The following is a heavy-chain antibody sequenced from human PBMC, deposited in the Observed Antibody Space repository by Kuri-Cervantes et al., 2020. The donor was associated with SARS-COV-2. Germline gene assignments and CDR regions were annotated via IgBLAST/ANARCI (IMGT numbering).Heavy chain of an antibody. Sequence: SETLSLTCTVSGGSISSYYWSWIRQPAGKGLEWIGRIYTSGSTNYNPSLKSRVTMSIATSKNQFSLRLSSVTAADTAVYYCAREGMVARSTNWGQGTLVTVSS. CDR3: AREGMVARSTN. V-gene: IGHV4-4*07. CDR1: GGSISSYY. J-gene: IGHJ4*02. D-gene: IGHD2-2*01. CDR2: IYTSGST.